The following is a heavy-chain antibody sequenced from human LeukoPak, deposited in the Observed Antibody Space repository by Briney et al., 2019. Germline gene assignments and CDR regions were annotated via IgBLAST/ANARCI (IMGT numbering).Heavy chain of an antibody. CDR2: IKSKTDGGTI. V-gene: IGHV3-15*01. CDR3: TTVTWGSPGSIGY. CDR1: GFTLSKAW. J-gene: IGHJ4*02. D-gene: IGHD3-16*01. Sequence: KPGGSLRLSCAASGFTLSKAWLSWVRQAPGKGLEWVGRIKSKTDGGTIDYAAPVRGRFTISRDDSRNTLYLQVNSLKSEDTAVYYCTTVTWGSPGSIGYWGQGTLVTVSS.